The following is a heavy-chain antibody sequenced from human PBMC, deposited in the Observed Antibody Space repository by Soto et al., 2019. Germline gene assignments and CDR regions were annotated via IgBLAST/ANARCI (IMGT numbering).Heavy chain of an antibody. V-gene: IGHV4-59*01. D-gene: IGHD2-21*02. CDR2: IYYSGST. CDR1: GGSISSYY. Sequence: PSETLSLTCTVSGGSISSYYWSWIRQPPGKGLEWIGYIYYSGSTNYNPSLKSRVTISVDTSKNQFSLKLSSVTAADTAVYYCARDSADCGGDCSGDYYYYGMDVWGQGTRVTVSS. J-gene: IGHJ6*02. CDR3: ARDSADCGGDCSGDYYYYGMDV.